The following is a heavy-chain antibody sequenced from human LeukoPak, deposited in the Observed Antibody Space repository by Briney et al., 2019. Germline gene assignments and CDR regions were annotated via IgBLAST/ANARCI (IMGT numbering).Heavy chain of an antibody. D-gene: IGHD6-13*01. CDR3: ARDSGIAAAVPYYYYMDV. CDR2: INPNSGGT. Sequence: ASVKVSCKASGYTFTGYYMHWVRQAPGQGLEWMGWINPNSGGTNYAQKFQGRVTMTRDTSISTAYMELSRLRSDDTAVYYCARDSGIAAAVPYYYYMDVWGKGTTVTVSS. V-gene: IGHV1-2*02. J-gene: IGHJ6*03. CDR1: GYTFTGYY.